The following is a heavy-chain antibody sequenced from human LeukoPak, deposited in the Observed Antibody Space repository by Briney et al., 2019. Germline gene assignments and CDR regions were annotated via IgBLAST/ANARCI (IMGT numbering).Heavy chain of an antibody. J-gene: IGHJ4*02. V-gene: IGHV3-23*01. CDR1: GFTFSSYA. CDR2: ISGSGGST. Sequence: GGSLRLSCAASGFTFSSYAMSWVRQAPGKGLEWVSAISGSGGSTYYADSAKGRFTISRDNSKNTLYLQMNSLRAEDTAVYYCAKVSGHCSGGSCCFDYWGQGTLVTVSS. D-gene: IGHD2-15*01. CDR3: AKVSGHCSGGSCCFDY.